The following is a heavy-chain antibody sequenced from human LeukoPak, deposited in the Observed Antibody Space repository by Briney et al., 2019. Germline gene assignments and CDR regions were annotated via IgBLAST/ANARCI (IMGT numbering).Heavy chain of an antibody. CDR2: ISYDGSNK. D-gene: IGHD3-22*01. V-gene: IGHV3-30-3*01. J-gene: IGHJ4*02. CDR1: GFTFSSYA. Sequence: GRSLRLSCAASGFTFSSYAMHWVRQAPGKGLEWVAVISYDGSNKYYADSVKGRFTISRDNSKNTLYLQMNSLRAEDTAVYYCATDSSGYWAPFDYWGQGTLVTVSS. CDR3: ATDSSGYWAPFDY.